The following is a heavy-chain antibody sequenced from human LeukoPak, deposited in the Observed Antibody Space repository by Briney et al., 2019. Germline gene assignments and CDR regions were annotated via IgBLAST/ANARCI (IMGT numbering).Heavy chain of an antibody. CDR3: AKIAVPRPGCYHIDV. CDR1: GFMFENYA. D-gene: IGHD2-21*01. Sequence: GGSLRLSCAASGFMFENYALHWVRQAPGKGLEWVSGISFNGGVVGYMDSVKGRFTIFRDNANKLLYLQMTSLKVEDTALYYCAKIAVPRPGCYHIDVWGNGTTVTVSS. J-gene: IGHJ6*03. CDR2: ISFNGGVV. V-gene: IGHV3-9*01.